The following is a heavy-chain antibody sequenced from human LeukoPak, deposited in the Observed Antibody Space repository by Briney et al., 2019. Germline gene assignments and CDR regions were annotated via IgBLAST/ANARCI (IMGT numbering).Heavy chain of an antibody. CDR1: GFTFSGFG. V-gene: IGHV3-23*01. J-gene: IGHJ4*02. CDR2: IDDTGGTT. Sequence: GGSLRLSCAASGFTFSGFGMSWVRQAPGKGLEWVSDIDDTGGTTYYADPVKGRSTISRDNSKNTLYLQVNSLRAEDTAVYYCAKGAGYRSSGWYFDHWGQGTLVTVSS. D-gene: IGHD6-19*01. CDR3: AKGAGYRSSGWYFDH.